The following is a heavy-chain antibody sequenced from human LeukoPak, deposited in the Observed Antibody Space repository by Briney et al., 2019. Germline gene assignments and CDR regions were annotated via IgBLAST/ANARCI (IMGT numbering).Heavy chain of an antibody. V-gene: IGHV3-66*01. D-gene: IGHD6-13*01. CDR2: IYSGGST. J-gene: IGHJ4*02. CDR1: GFTFSSYE. CDR3: ARGGFSWYFFDY. Sequence: GGSLRLSCAASGFTFSSYEMNWVRQAPGKGLEWVSIIYSGGSTYYADSVKGRFTISRDNSKNTLYLQMNSLRAEDTAVYYCARGGFSWYFFDYWGQGTLVTVSS.